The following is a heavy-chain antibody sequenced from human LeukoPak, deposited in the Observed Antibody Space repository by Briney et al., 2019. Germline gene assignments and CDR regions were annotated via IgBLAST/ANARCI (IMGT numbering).Heavy chain of an antibody. V-gene: IGHV4-38-2*02. CDR3: ARARDTMTTS. D-gene: IGHD3-22*01. J-gene: IGHJ3*01. CDR2: IYYSGST. CDR1: GYSISSGYY. Sequence: PSETLSLTCTVSGYSISSGYYWGWIRQPPGKGLEWIGSIYYSGSTYYNPSLKSRVTISVDTSKNQFSLKLSSVTAADTAVYYCARARDTMTTSWGQGTMVTVSS.